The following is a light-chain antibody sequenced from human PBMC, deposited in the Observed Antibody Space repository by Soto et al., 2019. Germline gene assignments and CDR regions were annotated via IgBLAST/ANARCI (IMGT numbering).Light chain of an antibody. Sequence: EIVMTQSPATLSVSPGEGATLSCRASQTVSTHLAWYQQKPGQAPRLLIYDASTRATGVPARFTGSGSGTDFTLTISRLEPEDFAVYYCQQYGGSPRTFGRGTKVDIK. CDR2: DAS. J-gene: IGKJ1*01. V-gene: IGKV3-15*01. CDR3: QQYGGSPRT. CDR1: QTVSTH.